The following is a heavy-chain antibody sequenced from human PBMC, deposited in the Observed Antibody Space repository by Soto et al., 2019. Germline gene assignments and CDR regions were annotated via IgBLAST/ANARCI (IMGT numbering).Heavy chain of an antibody. CDR2: IIPIFGTA. J-gene: IGHJ4*02. V-gene: IGHV1-69*13. CDR1: GGTFSSYA. D-gene: IGHD2-2*01. Sequence: GASVKVSCKASGGTFSSYAISWVRQAPGQGLEWMGGIIPIFGTANYAQKFQGRVTITADESTSTAYMELSSLRSEDTAVYYCARGYCSSTSCYGRIDYWGQGTLVTVSS. CDR3: ARGYCSSTSCYGRIDY.